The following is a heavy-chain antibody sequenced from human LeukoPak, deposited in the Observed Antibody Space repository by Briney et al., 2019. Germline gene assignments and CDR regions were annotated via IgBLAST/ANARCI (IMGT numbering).Heavy chain of an antibody. V-gene: IGHV3-21*01. Sequence: GGSLTLSCAASGFTFSSYSMNWVRQAPGKGLEWVSSISSSSSYIYYADSVKGRFTISRYNAKNSLYLQMNSLRAEDTAVYYCARDGYCSGGSCYSDAFDIWGQGTMVTVSS. CDR3: ARDGYCSGGSCYSDAFDI. CDR2: ISSSSSYI. CDR1: GFTFSSYS. D-gene: IGHD2-15*01. J-gene: IGHJ3*02.